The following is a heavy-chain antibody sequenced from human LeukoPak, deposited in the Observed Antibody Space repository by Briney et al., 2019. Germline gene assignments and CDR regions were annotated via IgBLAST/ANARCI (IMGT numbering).Heavy chain of an antibody. CDR3: ARLAGGYFDY. CDR2: IYYSGST. Sequence: SETLSLTCTVSGGSISSSNYYWGWIRQPPGEGLEWIGSIYYSGSTYYNPSLKSRVTISVDTSKNQFSLKLSSVTAADTAVYYCARLAGGYFDYWGQGTLVTVSS. D-gene: IGHD3-10*01. V-gene: IGHV4-39*01. CDR1: GGSISSSNYY. J-gene: IGHJ4*02.